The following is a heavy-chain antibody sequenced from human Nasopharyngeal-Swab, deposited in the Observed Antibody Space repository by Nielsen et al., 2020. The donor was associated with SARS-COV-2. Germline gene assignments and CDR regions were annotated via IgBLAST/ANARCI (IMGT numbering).Heavy chain of an antibody. D-gene: IGHD3-16*01. CDR2: IYWDDDK. Sequence: SGPTLVKPTQPLTLTCTFSGFSLSPSGVGVGWIRQPPGKALEWLALIYWDDDKRYSPSLKSRLTITKDTSKNQVVLTMTNMDPVDTATYYCAHRRNDYIWGSLDYWGQGTLATVSS. J-gene: IGHJ4*02. V-gene: IGHV2-5*02. CDR1: GFSLSPSGVG. CDR3: AHRRNDYIWGSLDY.